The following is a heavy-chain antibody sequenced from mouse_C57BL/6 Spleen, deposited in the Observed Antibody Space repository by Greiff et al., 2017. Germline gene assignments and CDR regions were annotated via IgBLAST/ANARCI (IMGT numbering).Heavy chain of an antibody. CDR1: GFSFNTYA. J-gene: IGHJ4*01. CDR2: IRSKSNNYAT. D-gene: IGHD2-4*01. CDR3: VRHEDYGRDAMDY. Sequence: EVKLLESGGGLVQPKGSLKLSCAASGFSFNTYAMNWVRQAPGKGLEWVARIRSKSNNYATYYADSVKDRFTISRDDSESMLYLQMNNLKTEDTAMYYCVRHEDYGRDAMDYWGQGTSVTVAS. V-gene: IGHV10-1*01.